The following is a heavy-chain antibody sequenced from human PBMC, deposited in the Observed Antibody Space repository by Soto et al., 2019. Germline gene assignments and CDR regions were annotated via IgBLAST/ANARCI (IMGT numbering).Heavy chain of an antibody. J-gene: IGHJ4*02. Sequence: QVLLQQWGAGLLKPSETLSLTCAVYGVSFRGYYWSWIRQPPGKGLEWIGEINHSGSTNYNPSLXSXVXXSVDPSKNQFSLKLSSVTAADTAVYYCARTSRFDYWGQGTLVTVSS. CDR3: ARTSRFDY. V-gene: IGHV4-34*01. CDR1: GVSFRGYY. D-gene: IGHD6-6*01. CDR2: INHSGST.